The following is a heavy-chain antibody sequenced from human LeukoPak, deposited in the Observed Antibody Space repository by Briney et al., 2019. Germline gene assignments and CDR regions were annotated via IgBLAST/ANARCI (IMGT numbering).Heavy chain of an antibody. CDR1: GGSISSGGYY. CDR3: ARALWSGSNFDY. J-gene: IGHJ4*02. V-gene: IGHV4-31*03. D-gene: IGHD3-3*01. CDR2: IYYSGST. Sequence: SETLSLTCTVSGGSISSGGYYWSWIRQHPGKGLEWIGYIYYSGSTYYNPSLKSRVTISVDTSKNQFSLNLSSVTAADTAVYYCARALWSGSNFDYWGQGTLVTVSS.